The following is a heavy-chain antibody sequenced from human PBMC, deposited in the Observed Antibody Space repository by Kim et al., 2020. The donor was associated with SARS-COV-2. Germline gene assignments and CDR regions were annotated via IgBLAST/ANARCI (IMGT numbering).Heavy chain of an antibody. J-gene: IGHJ4*02. CDR2: IKRDGSQM. V-gene: IGHV3-7*01. Sequence: GGSLRLSCAASEFPFSCVWMHWFRQAPGQGLEWVASIKRDGSQMFYVDSVRGRFTISRDNAMNSFYLQMNALRVDDTAVYFCVGSGSCSKWGQGARVTVSS. D-gene: IGHD3-10*01. CDR3: VGSGSCSK. CDR1: EFPFSCVW.